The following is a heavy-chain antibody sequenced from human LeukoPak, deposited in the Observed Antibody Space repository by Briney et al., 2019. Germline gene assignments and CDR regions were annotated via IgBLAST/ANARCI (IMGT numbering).Heavy chain of an antibody. CDR1: GDTFTRNW. CDR2: INPNGDYT. D-gene: IGHD1-1*01. V-gene: IGHV1-46*01. J-gene: IGHJ5*02. CDR3: ARDHSIDDKSWWLDP. Sequence: VSVKVSCKTSGDTFTRNWMHWVRQGPGQGLEWMGVINPNGDYTMYAQKFQGRVTVTRDMSSRTDYMELGSLRSDDTAVYYCARDHSIDDKSWWLDPWGQGTLVIVSS.